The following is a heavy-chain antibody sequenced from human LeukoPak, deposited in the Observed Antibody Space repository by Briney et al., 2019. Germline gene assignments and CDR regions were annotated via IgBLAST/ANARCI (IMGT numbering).Heavy chain of an antibody. CDR1: GGSISSYY. CDR3: ARGGSGYDYPDY. CDR2: IYCSGST. Sequence: KPSETLSLTCTVSGGSISSYYWSWIRQPPGKGLEWIGYIYCSGSTNYNPSLKSRVTISVDTSKNQFSLKLSSVTAADTAVYYCARGGSGYDYPDYWGQGTLVTVSS. D-gene: IGHD5-12*01. V-gene: IGHV4-59*01. J-gene: IGHJ4*02.